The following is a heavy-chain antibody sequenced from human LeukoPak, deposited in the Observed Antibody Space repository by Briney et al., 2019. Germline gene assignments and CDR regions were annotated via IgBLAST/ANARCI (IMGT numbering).Heavy chain of an antibody. J-gene: IGHJ6*03. Sequence: PGGSLRLSCAVSGFTFSTYAMSWVRQAPGKGLEWVSSISGSGDTAKYADSVKGRFTISRDNSKNTLYLQMNSLRADETAVYYCAKCREMATMWLYMDVWGKGTTFTVSS. D-gene: IGHD5-24*01. V-gene: IGHV3-23*01. CDR1: GFTFSTYA. CDR2: ISGSGDTA. CDR3: AKCREMATMWLYMDV.